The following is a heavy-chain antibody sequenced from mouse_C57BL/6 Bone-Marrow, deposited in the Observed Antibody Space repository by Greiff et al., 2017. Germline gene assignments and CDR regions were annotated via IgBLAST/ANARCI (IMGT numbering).Heavy chain of an antibody. J-gene: IGHJ2*01. CDR3: ARPIEPYYFDY. CDR1: GFTFSSYG. V-gene: IGHV5-6*01. CDR2: ISSGGSYT. Sequence: EVQGVESGGDLVKPGGSLKLSCAASGFTFSSYGMSWVRQTPDKRLEWVATISSGGSYTYYPDSVKGRFTISRDNAKTTLYLQMSSLKSEDTAIYYCARPIEPYYFDYWGQGTTLTVSS.